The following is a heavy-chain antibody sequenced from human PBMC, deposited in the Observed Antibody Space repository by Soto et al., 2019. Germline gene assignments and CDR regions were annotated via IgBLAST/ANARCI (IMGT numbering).Heavy chain of an antibody. CDR1: GGSISSSSYY. CDR3: WELRGDAFDI. V-gene: IGHV4-39*01. Sequence: SETLSLTCTVSGGSISSSSYYWGWIRQPPGKGLEWIGSIYYSGSTYYNPSLKSRVTISVDTSKNQFSLKTEDTAVYYCTTDPRWELRGDAFDIWGQGTMVTVSS. CDR2: IYYSGST. D-gene: IGHD1-26*01. J-gene: IGHJ3*02.